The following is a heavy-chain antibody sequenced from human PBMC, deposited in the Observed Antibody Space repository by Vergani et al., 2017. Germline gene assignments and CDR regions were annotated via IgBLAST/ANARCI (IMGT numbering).Heavy chain of an antibody. D-gene: IGHD7-27*01. V-gene: IGHV4-4*07. CDR1: GAPISYWC. CDR2: LCPSGST. Sequence: QVQMQESGPGLVKTSETLSLTCSASGAPISYWCWSWLRQPAGKGLEWIGRLCPSGSTNYKPSLKSRVTMSIHTSKNQFSLKLTSVTAADTAVYYCATGAGPFDIWGQGTLVTVSS. CDR3: ATGAGPFDI. J-gene: IGHJ4*02.